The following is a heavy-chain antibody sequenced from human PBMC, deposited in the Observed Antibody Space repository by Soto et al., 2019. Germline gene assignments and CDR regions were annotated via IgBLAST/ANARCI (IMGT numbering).Heavy chain of an antibody. CDR3: AKHPYYYDSSGYHEFDY. CDR1: GFTFSSYG. J-gene: IGHJ4*02. Sequence: LRLSCAASGFTFSSYGMHWVRQAPGKGLEWVAVISYDGSNKYYADSVKGRFTISRDNSKNTLYLQMNSLRAEDTAVYYCAKHPYYYDSSGYHEFDYWGQGTLVTVSS. D-gene: IGHD3-22*01. CDR2: ISYDGSNK. V-gene: IGHV3-30*18.